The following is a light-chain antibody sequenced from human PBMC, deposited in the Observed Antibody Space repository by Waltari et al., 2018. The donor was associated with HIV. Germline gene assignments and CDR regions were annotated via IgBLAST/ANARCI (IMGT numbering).Light chain of an antibody. J-gene: IGLJ3*02. CDR1: SSDVGAYNY. CDR3: CSYAGSYTFWV. V-gene: IGLV2-11*01. CDR2: DVS. Sequence: QSALTQPRSVCGSPGQSVTIACTRTSSDVGAYNYVSWYQQHPGKAPKVMIYDVSKRPSGVPDRFSGSKSGNTASLTISGLQAEDEADYYCCSYAGSYTFWVFGGGTKLTVL.